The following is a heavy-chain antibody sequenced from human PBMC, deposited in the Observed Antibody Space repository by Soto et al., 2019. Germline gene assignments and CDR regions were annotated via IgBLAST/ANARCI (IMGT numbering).Heavy chain of an antibody. CDR2: LSFDGITK. V-gene: IGHV3-30*18. Sequence: QVQLVESGGGVVQPGRSLRLSCAASGFSFSSYGMHWVRQAPGKGLEWVAGLSFDGITKHYADSVKGQFTISRDNSKNTMYMHMNSLRPEDTAIYYCAKDAAWELLPAFGMDVWGQGTTVTVSS. CDR1: GFSFSSYG. D-gene: IGHD3-10*01. J-gene: IGHJ6*01. CDR3: AKDAAWELLPAFGMDV.